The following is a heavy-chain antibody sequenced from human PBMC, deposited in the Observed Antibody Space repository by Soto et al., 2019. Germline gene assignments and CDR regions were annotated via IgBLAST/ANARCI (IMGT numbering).Heavy chain of an antibody. CDR2: TYDRSKWYN. CDR1: GDGVASISAA. J-gene: IGHJ6*02. Sequence: QTLSLTCTMSGDGVASISAAWDWFRQSPSRGLEWLGRTYDRSKWYNEYAVSVKSRITINPDTSKNQFSLQLNSVTPEDTFVFYCARGGLAAARGMDVWGQGPTVTVSS. D-gene: IGHD6-13*01. V-gene: IGHV6-1*01. CDR3: ARGGLAAARGMDV.